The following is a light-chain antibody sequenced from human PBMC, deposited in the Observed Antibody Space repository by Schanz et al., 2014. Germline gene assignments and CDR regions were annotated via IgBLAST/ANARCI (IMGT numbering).Light chain of an antibody. CDR2: STT. Sequence: QAVVTQEASLTVSPGGTVTLTCASSTGPVTSGHYANWFQQKPGQAPRALIYSTTNKRTWTPARFSGSLVGGKAALTLTGAQPDDEAEYYCLLSYNSARSRVFGGGTKLTVL. CDR3: LLSYNSARSRV. V-gene: IGLV7-43*01. J-gene: IGLJ3*02. CDR1: TGPVTSGHY.